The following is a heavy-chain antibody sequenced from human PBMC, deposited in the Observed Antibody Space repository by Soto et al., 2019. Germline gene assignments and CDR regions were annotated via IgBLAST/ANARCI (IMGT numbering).Heavy chain of an antibody. CDR3: ARDVPPRYSSSWYGGEFDY. V-gene: IGHV3-66*01. J-gene: IGHJ4*02. CDR2: IYSGGST. Sequence: GLPLRLSCAASGFTVSSNYISWVRQAPGKVLEWVSVIYSGGSTYYADCVKGRFTISRDNSKNTLYIQMNSLRAEDTAVYYCARDVPPRYSSSWYGGEFDYWGEGPLVTVSS. CDR1: GFTVSSNY. D-gene: IGHD6-13*01.